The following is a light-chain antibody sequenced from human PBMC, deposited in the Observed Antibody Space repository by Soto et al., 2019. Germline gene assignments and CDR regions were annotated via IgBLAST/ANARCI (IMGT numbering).Light chain of an antibody. CDR2: GNS. CDR1: GSNIGAGYV. Sequence: QSVLTQPPSVSGAPGQRVTISCTGSGSNIGAGYVVHWYQQLPGTAPKLPIFGNSNRPSGVPDRFSGSKSGTSASLAITGLQAEDEADYYCQSYDSSLSGFVVFGGGTKVTVL. J-gene: IGLJ2*01. CDR3: QSYDSSLSGFVV. V-gene: IGLV1-40*01.